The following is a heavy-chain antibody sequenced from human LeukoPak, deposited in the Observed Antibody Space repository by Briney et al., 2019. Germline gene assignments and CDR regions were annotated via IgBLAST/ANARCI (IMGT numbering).Heavy chain of an antibody. Sequence: KPSETLSLTCSVCSGSISSSSYYWGWIRQPPGKGLKWIGSIYYSGSTYYNPSLKSRVTISVDTSKNQFSLKLSSVTAAVTAVYYCARFSMIVDPPVQYYFDDWGQGTLVTVSS. D-gene: IGHD3-22*01. V-gene: IGHV4-39*07. CDR2: IYYSGST. CDR3: ARFSMIVDPPVQYYFDD. J-gene: IGHJ4*02. CDR1: SGSISSSSYY.